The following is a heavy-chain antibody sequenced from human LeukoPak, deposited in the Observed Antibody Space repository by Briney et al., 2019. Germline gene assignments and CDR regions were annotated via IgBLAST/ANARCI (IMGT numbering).Heavy chain of an antibody. Sequence: SQTLSLTCTVSGGPISSGSYYWSWIRQPAGKGLEWIGRIYTSGSTNYNPSLKSRVTMSVDTSKNQFSLKLSSVTAADTAVYYCARAVAGPSDYFDYWGQGTLVTVSS. D-gene: IGHD6-19*01. J-gene: IGHJ4*02. CDR3: ARAVAGPSDYFDY. CDR2: IYTSGST. V-gene: IGHV4-61*02. CDR1: GGPISSGSYY.